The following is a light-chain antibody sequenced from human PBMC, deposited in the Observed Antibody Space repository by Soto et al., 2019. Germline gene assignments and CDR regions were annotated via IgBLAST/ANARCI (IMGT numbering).Light chain of an antibody. CDR3: VLYMGSGTWV. CDR2: STN. CDR1: SGSVSTNYH. J-gene: IGLJ3*02. Sequence: QTVVTQEPSFSVSPGGTVTLTCGLSSGSVSTNYHPSWYQQTPGQAPRTLIYSTNTRSSGVPDRFSGSILGNKVALTITGAQADDESDYYCVLYMGSGTWVFGGGTKVTVL. V-gene: IGLV8-61*01.